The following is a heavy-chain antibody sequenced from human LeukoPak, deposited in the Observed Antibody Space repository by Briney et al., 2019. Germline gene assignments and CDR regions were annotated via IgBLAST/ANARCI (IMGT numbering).Heavy chain of an antibody. D-gene: IGHD3-3*01. J-gene: IGHJ5*02. CDR2: IIAIFGTA. Sequence: ASVKVSCKASGGTFSSYAISWVRQAPGQRLEWMGGIIAIFGTANYAQKFQGRVTITADESTSTAYMELSSLRPEDTAVFYCAGYDFWSGYNLFDPWGQGTLVTVSS. CDR1: GGTFSSYA. V-gene: IGHV1-69*13. CDR3: AGYDFWSGYNLFDP.